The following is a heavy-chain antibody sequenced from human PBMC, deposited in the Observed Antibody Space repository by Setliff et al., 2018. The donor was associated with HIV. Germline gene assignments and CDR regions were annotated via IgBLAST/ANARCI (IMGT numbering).Heavy chain of an antibody. J-gene: IGHJ4*02. D-gene: IGHD5-18*01. Sequence: SETLSLTCTVSGGSISSGDYYWSWIRQPPGKGLEWIGYIYYSGSTYYNPSLKSRVTISVVTSKNQFSLKLSSVTAADTAVYYCAVGRYSYGLYYFDYWGQGTLVTVSS. CDR2: IYYSGST. CDR3: AVGRYSYGLYYFDY. V-gene: IGHV4-30-4*08. CDR1: GGSISSGDYY.